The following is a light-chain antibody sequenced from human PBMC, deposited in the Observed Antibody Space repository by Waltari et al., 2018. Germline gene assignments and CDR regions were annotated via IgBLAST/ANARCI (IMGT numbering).Light chain of an antibody. CDR2: AAS. V-gene: IGKV1-17*01. Sequence: DIQMTQSPSSMSASVGDSVTITCRASQGISSYLNWFQQKPGKAPKLLIYAASSLEGGVPSRFSGSGSGTEFTLTISSLQPEDFAAYYCLQHNSYPYSFGQGTKVEIK. J-gene: IGKJ2*03. CDR1: QGISSY. CDR3: LQHNSYPYS.